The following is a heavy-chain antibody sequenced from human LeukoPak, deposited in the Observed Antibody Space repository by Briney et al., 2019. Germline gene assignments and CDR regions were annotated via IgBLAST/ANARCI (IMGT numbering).Heavy chain of an antibody. J-gene: IGHJ5*02. Sequence: VASGKVSCKASGGTFKNYAISWVRQAPGQGLEWMGGILPIFGTTNYAQKFQARVTITADKSTSTAYMELSSLRSEDTAVYYCARQLYDSSGYRFDPWGQGTLVTVSS. CDR2: ILPIFGTT. CDR1: GGTFKNYA. V-gene: IGHV1-69*06. D-gene: IGHD3-22*01. CDR3: ARQLYDSSGYRFDP.